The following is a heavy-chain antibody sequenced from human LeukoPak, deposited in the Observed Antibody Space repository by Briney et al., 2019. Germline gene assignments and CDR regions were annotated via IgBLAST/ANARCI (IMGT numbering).Heavy chain of an antibody. J-gene: IGHJ5*02. V-gene: IGHV4-59*08. CDR1: GGSISSYY. CDR3: ARITMVRGLPFWFDP. Sequence: SETLSLTCTVSGGSISSYYWSWIRQPPGKGLEWIGYIYYSGSTNYNPSLKSRVTISVDTSKNQFSLNLSSVTAADTAVYYCARITMVRGLPFWFDPWGQGTLVTVSA. D-gene: IGHD3-10*01. CDR2: IYYSGST.